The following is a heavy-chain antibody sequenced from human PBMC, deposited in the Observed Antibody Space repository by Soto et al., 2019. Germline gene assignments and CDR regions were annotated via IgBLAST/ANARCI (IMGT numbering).Heavy chain of an antibody. J-gene: IGHJ4*02. CDR3: ANKYYFGSGSYVFYFDY. Sequence: EVQLLESGGGSVQPGGSLRLSCAASGFTFSNYAMTWVRQAPGKGLEWVSTMSGTAGNTYYADSVKGRFTISRDNSKNTMYLQMTRLRAEDTAVYSCANKYYFGSGSYVFYFDYWGQGTLVTVSS. CDR2: MSGTAGNT. D-gene: IGHD3-10*01. CDR1: GFTFSNYA. V-gene: IGHV3-23*01.